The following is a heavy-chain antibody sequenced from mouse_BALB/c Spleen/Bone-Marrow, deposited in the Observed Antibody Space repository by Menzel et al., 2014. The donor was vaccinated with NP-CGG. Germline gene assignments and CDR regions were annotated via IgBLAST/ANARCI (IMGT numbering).Heavy chain of an antibody. D-gene: IGHD2-1*01. CDR1: GFTFSSYA. CDR2: ISSGGST. V-gene: IGHV5-6-5*01. J-gene: IGHJ4*01. Sequence: DVKLVESGGGLVKPGESLKLTCAASGFTFSSYAMSWVRQTPEKRLEWVASISSGGSTYYPDSVKGRFTISRENSRNILYLQMSSLSSEDTAMYYCVYGNYSYYYAMDFWGQGTSVTVSS. CDR3: VYGNYSYYYAMDF.